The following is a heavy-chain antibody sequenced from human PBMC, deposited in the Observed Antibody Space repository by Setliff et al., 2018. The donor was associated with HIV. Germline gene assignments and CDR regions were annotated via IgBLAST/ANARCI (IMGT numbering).Heavy chain of an antibody. CDR2: ISGSSGSI. J-gene: IGHJ6*03. Sequence: HPGGSLRLSCAASGFPFSSYSMNWFRQPPGKGLEWVAYISGSSGSIYYTDSVKGRFTISRDNSRNMLYLQMNSLRAEDTAVYYCAKDQVGYSYGHYYYYMDVWGKGTTVTVSS. CDR3: AKDQVGYSYGHYYYYMDV. D-gene: IGHD5-18*01. CDR1: GFPFSSYS. V-gene: IGHV3-48*01.